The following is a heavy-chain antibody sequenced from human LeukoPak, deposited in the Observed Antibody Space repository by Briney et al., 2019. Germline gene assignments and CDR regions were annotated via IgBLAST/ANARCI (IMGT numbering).Heavy chain of an antibody. CDR1: GYTFTSYG. CDR3: ARRSGSGDYAFFNY. CDR2: ISAYNGNT. V-gene: IGHV1-18*01. J-gene: IGHJ4*02. Sequence: GASVKVSCKASGYTFTSYGISWVRQAPGQGLEWMGWISAYNGNTNYAQKLQGRVTMTTDASTSTAYMELRSLRSDDTAVYYCARRSGSGDYAFFNYWGQGTLVTVSS. D-gene: IGHD4-17*01.